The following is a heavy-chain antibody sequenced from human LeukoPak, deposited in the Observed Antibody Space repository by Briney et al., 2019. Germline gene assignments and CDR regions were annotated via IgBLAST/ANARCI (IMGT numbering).Heavy chain of an antibody. D-gene: IGHD3-10*01. V-gene: IGHV3-53*01. CDR1: GFTFSTYA. CDR2: IYSGGRI. J-gene: IGHJ5*02. Sequence: GGSLRLSCAASGFTFSTYAMTWVRQAPGKGLEWVSVIYSGGRIYYADSVKGRFTISRDNSKNTLSLQMNSLRAEDTAVYYCARDLDVGAWFDPWGQGTLVIVSS. CDR3: ARDLDVGAWFDP.